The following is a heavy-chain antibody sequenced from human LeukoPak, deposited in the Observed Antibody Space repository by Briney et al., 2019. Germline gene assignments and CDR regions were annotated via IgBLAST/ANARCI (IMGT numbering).Heavy chain of an antibody. D-gene: IGHD3-22*01. CDR1: GGSISSYY. V-gene: IGHV4-39*01. Sequence: SETLSFTCTVSGGSISSYYWGWIRQPPGKGLEWIGSIYYSGSTYYNPSLKSRVTISVDTSKNQFSLKLSSVTAADTAVYYCATRGYYDSSGYDYWGQGTLVTVSS. CDR2: IYYSGST. CDR3: ATRGYYDSSGYDY. J-gene: IGHJ4*02.